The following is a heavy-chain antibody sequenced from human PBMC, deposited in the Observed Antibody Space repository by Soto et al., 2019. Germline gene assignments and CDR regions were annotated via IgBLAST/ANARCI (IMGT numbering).Heavy chain of an antibody. Sequence: EASVKVSCKASGYTFTGYYMHWVRQAPGQGLEWMGWINPNSGGTNYAQKFQGWVTMTRDTSISTAYMELSRLRSDDTAVYYCARDPRIAAAEYYYYYGMDVWGQGTTVTVSS. V-gene: IGHV1-2*04. D-gene: IGHD6-13*01. CDR3: ARDPRIAAAEYYYYYGMDV. CDR1: GYTFTGYY. CDR2: INPNSGGT. J-gene: IGHJ6*02.